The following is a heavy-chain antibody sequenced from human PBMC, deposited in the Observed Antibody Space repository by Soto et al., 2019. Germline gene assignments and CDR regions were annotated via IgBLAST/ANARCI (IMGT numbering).Heavy chain of an antibody. J-gene: IGHJ4*02. CDR2: INPSGGST. V-gene: IGHV1-46*01. D-gene: IGHD3-10*01. CDR3: ARDQAGTMVRGVTPNFDY. Sequence: ASVKVSCKASGYTFTSYYMHWVRQAPGQGLEWMGIINPSGGSTSYAQKFQGRVTMTRDTSTSTVYMELSSLRSEDTAVYYCARDQAGTMVRGVTPNFDYWGQGTLVTVSS. CDR1: GYTFTSYY.